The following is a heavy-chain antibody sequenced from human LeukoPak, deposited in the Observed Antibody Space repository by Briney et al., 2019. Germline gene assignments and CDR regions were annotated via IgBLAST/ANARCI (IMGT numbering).Heavy chain of an antibody. D-gene: IGHD3-9*01. CDR1: GGSMNSYY. V-gene: IGHV4-59*08. CDR3: ARHVWLQPFDY. Sequence: PSETLSLTCSVSGGSMNSYYWSWIRQSPGKGLEWIGYIYYSGSTNYNPSLKSRVTISVDTSKNQFSLKLSSVTAADTAVYYCARHVWLQPFDYWGQGTLVAVSS. CDR2: IYYSGST. J-gene: IGHJ4*02.